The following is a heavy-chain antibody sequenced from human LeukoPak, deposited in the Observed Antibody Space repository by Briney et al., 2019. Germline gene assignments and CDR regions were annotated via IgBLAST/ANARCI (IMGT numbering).Heavy chain of an antibody. V-gene: IGHV4-4*02. D-gene: IGHD4-23*01. CDR3: AAWGVDYGGNFDYSDY. Sequence: PSETLSLTCALSRGSIMTTHWWSWVRQPPGKGLEWIGEIYHTGTTNYNPSLKSRLTISVGQSRNQFSLRLSSVTAADTGTYYCAAWGVDYGGNFDYSDYWGQGTLVTVSS. J-gene: IGHJ4*02. CDR2: IYHTGTT. CDR1: RGSIMTTHW.